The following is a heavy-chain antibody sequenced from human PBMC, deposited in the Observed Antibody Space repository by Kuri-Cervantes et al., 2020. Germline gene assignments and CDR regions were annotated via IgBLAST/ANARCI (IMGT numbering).Heavy chain of an antibody. CDR2: ISWNSGSI. J-gene: IGHJ4*02. D-gene: IGHD1-1*01. CDR3: AKDDWNDVSGTFDY. CDR1: GFTFDDYA. Sequence: SLKISCAASGFTFDDYAMHWVRQAPGKGLEWVSGISWNSGSIGYADSVKGRFTISRDNAKNSLYLQMNSLRAEDTALYYCAKDDWNDVSGTFDYWGQGTLVTVSS. V-gene: IGHV3-9*01.